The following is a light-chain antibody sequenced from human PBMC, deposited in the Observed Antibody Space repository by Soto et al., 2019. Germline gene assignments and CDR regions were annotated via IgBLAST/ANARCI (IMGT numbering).Light chain of an antibody. CDR2: SSN. CDR3: AAWDDILRGPV. V-gene: IGLV1-44*01. J-gene: IGLJ3*02. Sequence: QSALTQPPSASGTPGQRITISCSGTTSNIGTNTVNWYLQFPGTAPKLLIYSSNQRPSGVSDRFSGSQSGTSASLAISGLQAEDEADYYCAAWDDILRGPVFGGGTKVTVL. CDR1: TSNIGTNT.